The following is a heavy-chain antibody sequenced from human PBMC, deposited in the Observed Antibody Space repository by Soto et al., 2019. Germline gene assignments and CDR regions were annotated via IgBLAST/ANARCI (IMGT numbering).Heavy chain of an antibody. CDR1: GGSINSGDYY. Sequence: SETLSLTCTVSGGSINSGDYYWSWIRQPPGKGLEWIGYIYYSGSTYYNPSLKSRVTISVDTSKNQFSLKLDSVTAADAAVYYCARASTIFGVVVRSDSWGQATLVTVSS. CDR2: IYYSGST. J-gene: IGHJ4*02. D-gene: IGHD3-3*01. CDR3: ARASTIFGVVVRSDS. V-gene: IGHV4-30-4*01.